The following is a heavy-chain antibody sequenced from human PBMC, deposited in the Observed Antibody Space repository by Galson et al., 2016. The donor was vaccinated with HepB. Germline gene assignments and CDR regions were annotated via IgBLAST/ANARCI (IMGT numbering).Heavy chain of an antibody. D-gene: IGHD3/OR15-3a*01. Sequence: SLRLSCAASGFTFDDYAMHWVRQAPGKGLEWVSSISWNSDSIAYADFVKGRFTISRDNAKNSLYLHMNSLRPEDTALYFCVKHISRRLDSEDWLDFWGQGSLVTVSS. CDR2: ISWNSDSI. CDR3: VKHISRRLDSEDWLDF. V-gene: IGHV3-9*01. CDR1: GFTFDDYA. J-gene: IGHJ4*02.